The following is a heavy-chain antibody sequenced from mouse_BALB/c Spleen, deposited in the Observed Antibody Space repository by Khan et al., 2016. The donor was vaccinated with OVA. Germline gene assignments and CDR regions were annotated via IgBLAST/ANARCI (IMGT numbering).Heavy chain of an antibody. CDR3: ARTGTVWCFDV. V-gene: IGHV3-6*02. D-gene: IGHD4-1*01. J-gene: IGHJ1*01. CDR2: ISYDGTN. Sequence: EVQLQESGPGLVKPSQSRSLTCSVTGYSITSGYYWNWIRQFPGNKLEWMGFISYDGTNTYNPSLKNRISITRDTSKNQFFLKLNSVTTEDTATYYGARTGTVWCFDVWRAPTTVTRSS. CDR1: GYSITSGYY.